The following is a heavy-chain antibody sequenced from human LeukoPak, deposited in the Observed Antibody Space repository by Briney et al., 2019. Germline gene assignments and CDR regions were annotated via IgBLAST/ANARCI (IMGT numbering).Heavy chain of an antibody. CDR3: VRGGRSRFAY. CDR2: IREGENEK. V-gene: IGHV3-7*03. J-gene: IGHJ4*01. Sequence: GSLRLSCAASGFTFSDFWMSWVRQAPGKGLEWVASIREGENEKFYVDSVKGRFTISRDNAQNSLYLQMNSLRDDDTAMYHCVRGGRSRFAYWGQGTLVTVSS. CDR1: GFTFSDFW. D-gene: IGHD1-1*01.